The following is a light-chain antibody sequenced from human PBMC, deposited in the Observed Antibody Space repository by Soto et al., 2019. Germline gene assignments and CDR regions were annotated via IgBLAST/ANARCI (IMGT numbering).Light chain of an antibody. CDR3: QQYESLPLT. CDR1: QDSSNY. CDR2: DVS. Sequence: DIQMTQSPSSLSASVGDRVTITCQASQDSSNYLNWYQQKPGKATNLLIYDVSNLEPGVQSRLSRIGSGTDFTFTISSLQPEDIATYYCQQYESLPLTFGGGTKVEIK. V-gene: IGKV1-33*01. J-gene: IGKJ4*01.